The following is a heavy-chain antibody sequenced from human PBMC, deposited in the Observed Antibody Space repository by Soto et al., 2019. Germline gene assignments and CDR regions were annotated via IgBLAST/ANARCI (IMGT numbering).Heavy chain of an antibody. CDR3: ARAGDNSGYSDY. CDR2: INHRGRT. CDR1: GGSFSGYY. Sequence: QVQLQQWGAGLLKPSETLSLTCAVYGGSFSGYYWTWIRQPPGKGLEWIGEINHRGRTNYNPSRKSRVTISVDTSKSQFSLKLSSVTAADTAVYYCARAGDNSGYSDYWGQGILVTVSS. V-gene: IGHV4-34*01. J-gene: IGHJ4*02. D-gene: IGHD3-22*01.